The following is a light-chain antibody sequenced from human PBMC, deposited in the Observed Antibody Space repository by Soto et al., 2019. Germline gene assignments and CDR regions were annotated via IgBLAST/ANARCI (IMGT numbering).Light chain of an antibody. Sequence: EIVMTQSPPSLTVTPGEPASISCRSSQRLLHSNGNTFLDWYVQKPGQSPHLLIYLGSNRASGVPDRVSGSEAGTDFTLKISRVEAEDVGVYYCMQALQTPYTFGQGTKLEIK. J-gene: IGKJ2*01. V-gene: IGKV2-28*01. CDR2: LGS. CDR3: MQALQTPYT. CDR1: QRLLHSNGNTF.